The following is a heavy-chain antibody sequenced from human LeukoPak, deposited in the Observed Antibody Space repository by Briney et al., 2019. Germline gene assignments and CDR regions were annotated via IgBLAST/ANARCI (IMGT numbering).Heavy chain of an antibody. J-gene: IGHJ4*02. V-gene: IGHV3-33*01. CDR3: ARVDYDSSGYYFDY. Sequence: GGSLRLSCAASGFTFSSYGMHWVRQAPGKGLEWVAVIWYDGNKKYYADSVKGRFTISRDNFKNTLDLQVNGLRAEDTAVYYCARVDYDSSGYYFDYWGQGTLVTVSS. CDR2: IWYDGNKK. CDR1: GFTFSSYG. D-gene: IGHD3-22*01.